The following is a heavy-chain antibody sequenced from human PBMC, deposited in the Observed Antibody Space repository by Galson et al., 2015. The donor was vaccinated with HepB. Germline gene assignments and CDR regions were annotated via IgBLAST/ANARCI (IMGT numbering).Heavy chain of an antibody. Sequence: SLRLSCAASGFTFSSYSMNWVRQAPGKGLEWVSSISGSSAYIYYADSVKGRFTISRDNAKNSLYLQMNSLRAEDTAVYYCARDHIAIELAPAAIGPWGQGTLVTVSS. J-gene: IGHJ4*02. D-gene: IGHD2-2*02. CDR2: ISGSSAYI. CDR3: ARDHIAIELAPAAIGP. CDR1: GFTFSSYS. V-gene: IGHV3-21*01.